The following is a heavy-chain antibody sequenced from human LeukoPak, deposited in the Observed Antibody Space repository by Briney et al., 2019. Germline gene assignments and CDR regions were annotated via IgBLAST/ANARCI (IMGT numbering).Heavy chain of an antibody. D-gene: IGHD6-25*01. V-gene: IGHV1-18*01. Sequence: ASVKVSCKASGYTFTSYGISWVRQAPGQGLEWMGWISAYNGNTNYAQKLQGRVPMTTDTSTSTAYMELRSLRPDDTAVYYCARDEVVQSSDQSWFDPWGQGTLVTVSS. CDR1: GYTFTSYG. CDR2: ISAYNGNT. CDR3: ARDEVVQSSDQSWFDP. J-gene: IGHJ5*02.